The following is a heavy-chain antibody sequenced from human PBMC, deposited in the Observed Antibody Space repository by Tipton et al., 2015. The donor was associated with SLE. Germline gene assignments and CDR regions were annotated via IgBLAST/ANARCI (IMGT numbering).Heavy chain of an antibody. CDR2: IYYSGTT. D-gene: IGHD6-13*01. CDR3: ARWAADSYMDV. V-gene: IGHV4-39*07. Sequence: TLSLTCSVSGGSISSGNYSWAWIRQPPGKGLEWIGSIYYSGTTYYNPSLRSRVTISVDTSKEQFSLKLTSVTAADTAVYYCARWAADSYMDVWGKGTTVTVSS. CDR1: GGSISSGNYS. J-gene: IGHJ6*03.